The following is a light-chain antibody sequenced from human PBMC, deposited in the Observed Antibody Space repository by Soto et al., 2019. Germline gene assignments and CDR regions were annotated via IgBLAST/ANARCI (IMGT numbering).Light chain of an antibody. V-gene: IGKV3-20*01. CDR2: GAS. J-gene: IGKJ2*01. Sequence: EIVLTQSPGTLSLSPGERASLSCRASQSVSSNYLAWFQQKPGQAPRLLISGASSRATDIPDRFSGSGSGTDFTLTISRLEPEDFAVYYCQQYDDSARYKFGQGTNLDIK. CDR3: QQYDDSARYK. CDR1: QSVSSNY.